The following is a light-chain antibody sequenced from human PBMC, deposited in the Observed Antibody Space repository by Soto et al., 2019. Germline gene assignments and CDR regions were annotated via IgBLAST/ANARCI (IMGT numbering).Light chain of an antibody. CDR1: HSVSSY. Sequence: EIVLTQSPATLSLSPGERAALSCSASHSVSSYLAWYQQKPGRAPRLQIYDASKRATGIPARFSGSGSGTDFSLSISRVEAEDFAVYFCQQRGNWPSTFGGGTKVEI. CDR3: QQRGNWPST. V-gene: IGKV3-11*01. J-gene: IGKJ4*01. CDR2: DAS.